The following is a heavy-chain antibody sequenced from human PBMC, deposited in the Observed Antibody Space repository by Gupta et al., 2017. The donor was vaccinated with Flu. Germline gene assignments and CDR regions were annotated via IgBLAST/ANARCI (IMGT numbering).Heavy chain of an antibody. CDR2: IIPIFGTA. Sequence: QVQLVQSGAEVQKPGSSVTVSCMASGGTFSSYAISWVRQAHGQGLEWMGGIIPIFGTANYAQKFQGRVTITADESTSTAYMELSSLRSEDTAVYYCARAFIPQTGDDGYYFDYWGQRTLVTVSS. J-gene: IGHJ4*02. CDR1: GGTFSSYA. V-gene: IGHV1-69*01. D-gene: IGHD7-27*01. CDR3: ARAFIPQTGDDGYYFDY.